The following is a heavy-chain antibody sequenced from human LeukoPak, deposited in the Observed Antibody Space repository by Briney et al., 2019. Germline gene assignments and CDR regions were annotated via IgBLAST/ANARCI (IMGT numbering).Heavy chain of an antibody. J-gene: IGHJ5*02. D-gene: IGHD6-19*01. CDR3: AKDFFSSGWSFDP. CDR1: GFTFSSYG. V-gene: IGHV3-30*18. Sequence: GGSLRLSCAASGFTFSSYGMHWVRQAPGKGLEWVAVISFDGSNKYYADSVKGRFTISRDNSKNTLYLQVNSLRAEDTAIYYCAKDFFSSGWSFDPWGRGTLVTVSS. CDR2: ISFDGSNK.